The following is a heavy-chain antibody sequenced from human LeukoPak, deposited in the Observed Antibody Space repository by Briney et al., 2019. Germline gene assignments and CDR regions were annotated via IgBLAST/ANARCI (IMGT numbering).Heavy chain of an antibody. V-gene: IGHV3-53*05. CDR1: GFTVSSHY. J-gene: IGHJ4*02. Sequence: GGSLRLSCAASGFTVSSHYMTWVRQAPGKGLEWVSVIYSGGSTYYADSVRGRFTISKDNSRKTLYLQMNSLRPEDTAMYYCARDSIGSDVLFDSWGQGTLVTVSS. CDR2: IYSGGST. CDR3: ARDSIGSDVLFDS. D-gene: IGHD3-10*01.